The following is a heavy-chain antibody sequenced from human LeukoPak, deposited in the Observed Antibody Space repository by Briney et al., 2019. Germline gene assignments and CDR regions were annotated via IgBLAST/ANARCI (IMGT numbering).Heavy chain of an antibody. CDR1: GYSSSTYW. Sequence: GESLKISCKGLGYSSSTYWNAWVRQRPGKGLEWMGIIYPGGSETRYDPSFQGQVTISADTSTSTAYLQWSSLRASDTAMYYCARASRDGYNQNFDHWGQGTQVTVSS. CDR3: ARASRDGYNQNFDH. CDR2: IYPGGSET. D-gene: IGHD5-24*01. V-gene: IGHV5-51*01. J-gene: IGHJ4*02.